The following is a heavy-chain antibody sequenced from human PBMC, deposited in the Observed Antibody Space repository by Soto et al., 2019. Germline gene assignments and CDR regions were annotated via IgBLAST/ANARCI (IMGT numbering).Heavy chain of an antibody. CDR1: GFAFSSDG. J-gene: IGHJ5*02. D-gene: IGHD6-19*01. CDR3: ARSPAVFPPPGQQYNWFDP. Sequence: HPGGSVRLSCAASGFAFSSDGMHWVGQAPGKGLEWVAVIWYEGSSKYYADSVKGRLTSSRDKSKITLYHQRNSLSGDDTALYYCARSPAVFPPPGQQYNWFDPWGQGTLVTGSS. CDR2: IWYEGSSK. V-gene: IGHV3-33*01.